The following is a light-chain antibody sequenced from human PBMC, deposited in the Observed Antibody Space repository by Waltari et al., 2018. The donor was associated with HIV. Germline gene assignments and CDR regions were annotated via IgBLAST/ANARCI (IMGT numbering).Light chain of an antibody. V-gene: IGKV1-5*03. CDR2: KAS. Sequence: DVQMTQSPSTLSASVGDRVTITCRASQNINTWLAWYQQKPGKAPKLLIYKASTLESGVPSRFSGSGSGPEFTLTISSLQPDDFATYYCQQYNNWYTFGQGTKLESK. CDR3: QQYNNWYT. J-gene: IGKJ2*01. CDR1: QNINTW.